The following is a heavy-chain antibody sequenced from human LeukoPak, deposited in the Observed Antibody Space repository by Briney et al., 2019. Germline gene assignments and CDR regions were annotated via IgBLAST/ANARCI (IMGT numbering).Heavy chain of an antibody. CDR2: ISSSGSTI. Sequence: PGGSLRLSCAASGFTFSDYYMNWIRQAPGKGLEWVSYISSSGSTIYYADSVKGRFTISGDNAKNSLYLQMNSLRAEDTAVYYCARTRYFYGYGIDYWGQGTLVTVSS. D-gene: IGHD5-18*01. V-gene: IGHV3-11*01. CDR1: GFTFSDYY. J-gene: IGHJ4*02. CDR3: ARTRYFYGYGIDY.